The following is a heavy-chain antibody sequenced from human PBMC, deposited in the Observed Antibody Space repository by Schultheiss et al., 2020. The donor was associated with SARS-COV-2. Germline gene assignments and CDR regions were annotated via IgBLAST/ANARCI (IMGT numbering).Heavy chain of an antibody. D-gene: IGHD2-2*01. Sequence: SETLSLTCTVSGGSISSYYWGWIRQPPGKGLEWIGSIYYSGSTYYNPSLKSRVTISVDTSKNQFSLKLSSVTAADTAVYYCARGPGYCSSTSCYALWFDPWGQGTLVTVSS. CDR3: ARGPGYCSSTSCYALWFDP. CDR1: GGSISSYY. V-gene: IGHV4-39*01. CDR2: IYYSGST. J-gene: IGHJ5*02.